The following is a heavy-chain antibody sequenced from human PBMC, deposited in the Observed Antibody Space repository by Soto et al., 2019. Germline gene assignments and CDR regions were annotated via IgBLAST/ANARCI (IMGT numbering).Heavy chain of an antibody. V-gene: IGHV3-21*01. CDR1: GFALSSYA. CDR3: TTEEFEVDY. Sequence: EVQLVESGGGLVKPGASLRLSCTVSGFALSSYAMTWVRQAPGKGLEWLASISSSSNFKYYGDSVKGRFIISRDNAKNSLYLQMNSLRVEDTAMYFCTTEEFEVDYWGQGTLDTVSS. J-gene: IGHJ4*02. D-gene: IGHD3-10*01. CDR2: ISSSSNFK.